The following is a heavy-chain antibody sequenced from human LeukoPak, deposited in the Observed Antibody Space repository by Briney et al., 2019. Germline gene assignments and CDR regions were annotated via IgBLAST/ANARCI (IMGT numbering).Heavy chain of an antibody. CDR2: ISGSGGST. J-gene: IGHJ4*02. CDR3: AKAAGGNIVVVPAALDY. D-gene: IGHD2-2*01. Sequence: GGSLRLSCAASGFTFSSYAMSWVRQAPGKGLERVSAISGSGGSTYYADSVKGRFTISRGNSKNTLYLQMNSLRAEDTAVYYCAKAAGGNIVVVPAALDYWGQGTLVTVSS. CDR1: GFTFSSYA. V-gene: IGHV3-23*01.